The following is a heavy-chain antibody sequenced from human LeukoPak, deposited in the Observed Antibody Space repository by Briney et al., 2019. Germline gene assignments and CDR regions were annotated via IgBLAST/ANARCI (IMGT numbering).Heavy chain of an antibody. CDR1: GFSLSTSGVG. Sequence: SGPTLVNPTQTLTLTCTFSGFSLSTSGVGVGWIRQPPGKALERLALIYWNDDKRYSPSLKSRLTITKDTSKNQVVLTMTNMDPVDTATYYCAHRLQVNYYDSSGYHNTGFDYWGQGTLVTVSS. J-gene: IGHJ4*02. CDR2: IYWNDDK. CDR3: AHRLQVNYYDSSGYHNTGFDY. D-gene: IGHD3-22*01. V-gene: IGHV2-5*01.